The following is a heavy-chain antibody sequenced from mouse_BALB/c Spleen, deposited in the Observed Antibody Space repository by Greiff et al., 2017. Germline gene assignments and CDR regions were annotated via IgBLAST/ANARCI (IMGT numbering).Heavy chain of an antibody. CDR1: GFTFSSYA. CDR2: ISSGGST. CDR3: ARGHDWNFDD. J-gene: IGHJ1*01. V-gene: IGHV5-6-5*01. Sequence: EVQRVESGGGLVKPGGSLKLSCAASGFTFSSYAMSWVRQTPEKRLEWVASISSGGSTYYPDSVKGRFTISRDNARTNLYLQMSSLRSEDTAMYYCARGHDWNFDDWGSGTTVTVSA.